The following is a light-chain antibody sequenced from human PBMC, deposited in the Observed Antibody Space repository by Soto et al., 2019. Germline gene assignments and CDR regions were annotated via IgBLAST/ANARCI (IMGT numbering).Light chain of an antibody. J-gene: IGLJ1*01. V-gene: IGLV1-44*01. Sequence: QSVLTQAPSWSGTPGQRVAISCSGASSNIGSTRANWYRQLPGSAPKLLIYSDNQRPSGVPDRFSGSKSGTSASLAISGLQSEDEADYYCAAWDNSLNGYVFGTGTKVTVL. CDR2: SDN. CDR1: SSNIGSTR. CDR3: AAWDNSLNGYV.